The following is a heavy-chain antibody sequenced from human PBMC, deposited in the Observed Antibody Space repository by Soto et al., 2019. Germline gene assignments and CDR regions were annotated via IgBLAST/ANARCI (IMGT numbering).Heavy chain of an antibody. CDR1: GGSLTNYG. V-gene: IGHV1-69*12. CDR3: ARGDATKLGVTTYYGMDV. Sequence: QVQLVQSGAEVKKPGSSVKVSCKASGGSLTNYGVSWVRQAPGQGLEWMGGIIPVFGTANYAQKFQGRVTIAADESNSTVFMDVRSLRSEDTAVYYCARGDATKLGVTTYYGMDVWGQGTTVTVSS. D-gene: IGHD3-22*01. J-gene: IGHJ6*02. CDR2: IIPVFGTA.